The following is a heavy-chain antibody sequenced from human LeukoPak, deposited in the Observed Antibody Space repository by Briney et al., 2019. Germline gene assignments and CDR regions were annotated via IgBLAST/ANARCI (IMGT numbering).Heavy chain of an antibody. CDR2: ITSGGRT. D-gene: IGHD2-2*02. V-gene: IGHV3-23*01. J-gene: IGHJ4*02. CDR1: GFTFSSYA. Sequence: GGSLRLSCAASGFTFSSYAINWVRQAPGKGLEWVSTITSGGRTYYADSVKGRFTISRDNSKNTLYLQMNSLRAEDTAVYYCAREVAQYQLLYPYLDYWGQGTLVTVSS. CDR3: AREVAQYQLLYPYLDY.